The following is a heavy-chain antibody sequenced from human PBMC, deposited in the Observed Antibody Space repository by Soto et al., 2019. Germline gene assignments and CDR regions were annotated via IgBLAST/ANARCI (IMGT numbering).Heavy chain of an antibody. J-gene: IGHJ4*02. Sequence: GGSLRLSCEAPGFTFSTFWMHWVRQAPGKGLVWVSRINSDGSSTNYADSVKGRVTISRDNAKNMLYLQINSLRAEDTAVYYCARDFEYWGQGTLVTVSS. V-gene: IGHV3-74*01. CDR1: GFTFSTFW. CDR2: INSDGSST. CDR3: ARDFEY.